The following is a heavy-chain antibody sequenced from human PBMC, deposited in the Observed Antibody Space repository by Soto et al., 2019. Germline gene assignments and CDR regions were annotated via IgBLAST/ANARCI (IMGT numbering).Heavy chain of an antibody. Sequence: SETLSLTCGVSGGTVASSHWWSWVRQSPGRGLEWIGNVYHTGDTNFNPSLQSRVTFSVDKSNNQFSLRLTSVTAADTAVYFCAREIVTAGANNYLVPWGHGTLVTV. D-gene: IGHD2-21*02. CDR2: VYHTGDT. J-gene: IGHJ5*02. CDR3: AREIVTAGANNYLVP. CDR1: GGTVASSHW. V-gene: IGHV4-4*02.